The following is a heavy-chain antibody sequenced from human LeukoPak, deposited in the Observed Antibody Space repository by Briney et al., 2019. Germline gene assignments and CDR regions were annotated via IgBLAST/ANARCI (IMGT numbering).Heavy chain of an antibody. CDR1: GGSISSYY. J-gene: IGHJ3*02. CDR3: ASTRYRTDAFDI. Sequence: SETLSLTCTVSGGSISSYYWSWIRQPPGKGLEWIGYIYYSGSTNYNHSLTSRVTISVETSKNQFSLKLSSVTAADTAVYYCASTRYRTDAFDIWGQGTMVTVSS. CDR2: IYYSGST. D-gene: IGHD1-1*01. V-gene: IGHV4-59*01.